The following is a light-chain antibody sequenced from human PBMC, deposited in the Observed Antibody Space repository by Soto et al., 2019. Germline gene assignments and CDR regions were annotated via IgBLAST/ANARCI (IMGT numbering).Light chain of an antibody. CDR1: SNDVGGYKY. CDR3: SSYTSSSSLA. V-gene: IGLV2-14*01. CDR2: EVS. Sequence: QSVLTQPASVSGSPGQSITISCTGTSNDVGGYKYVSWYQQHPGKAPKLVIYEVSYRPSGVSNRFSGSKSGSTASLTISGLQAEDEADYYCSSYTSSSSLAFGGGTKLTVL. J-gene: IGLJ3*02.